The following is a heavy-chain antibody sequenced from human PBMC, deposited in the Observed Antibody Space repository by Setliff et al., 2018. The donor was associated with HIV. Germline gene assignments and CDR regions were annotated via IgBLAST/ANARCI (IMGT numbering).Heavy chain of an antibody. V-gene: IGHV1-24*01. J-gene: IGHJ4*02. CDR1: GYTLTELS. CDR2: FDPEAGET. CDR3: ARAPRGVGSSSHFDY. D-gene: IGHD2-2*01. Sequence: GASVKVSCKVSGYTLTELSIHWVRQAPGKGLEWMGGFDPEAGETIYARKFQGRITMTEDTSTDTAYMELGSLRSEDTAVYFCARAPRGVGSSSHFDYWGRGTLVTVSS.